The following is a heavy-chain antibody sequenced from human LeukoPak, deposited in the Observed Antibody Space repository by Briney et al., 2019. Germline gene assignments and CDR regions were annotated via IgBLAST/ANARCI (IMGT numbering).Heavy chain of an antibody. V-gene: IGHV4-59*01. CDR1: GGSIGSYY. D-gene: IGHD6-19*01. CDR3: ARVGSGWYDVTFDY. Sequence: SETLSLTCTVSGGSIGSYYWSWIRQPPGKGLEWIGYIYYSGSTNYNPSLKSRVTISVDTSKNQFSLKLSSVTAADTAVYYCARVGSGWYDVTFDYWGQGTLVTVSS. CDR2: IYYSGST. J-gene: IGHJ4*02.